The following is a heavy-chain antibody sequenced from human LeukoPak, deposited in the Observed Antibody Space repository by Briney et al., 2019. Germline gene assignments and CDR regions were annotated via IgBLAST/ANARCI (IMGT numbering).Heavy chain of an antibody. CDR3: ARVAYHDSSAYLPYDY. V-gene: IGHV3-30*04. Sequence: GGSLRLSCAASGFTFSRYTIHWVRQAPGKGLEWVAVLSYAGIDNYADSVKGRFTISRDNSKNTLYLQMTSLRPEDTAVYYCARVAYHDSSAYLPYDYWGQGTLVTVSS. D-gene: IGHD3-22*01. CDR2: LSYAGID. J-gene: IGHJ4*02. CDR1: GFTFSRYT.